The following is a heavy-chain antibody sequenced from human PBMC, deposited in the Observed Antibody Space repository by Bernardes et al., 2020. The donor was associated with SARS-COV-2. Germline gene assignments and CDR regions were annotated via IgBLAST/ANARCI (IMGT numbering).Heavy chain of an antibody. Sequence: SETLSLTCTVSGGSISSYYLNWIRQPPGKGLEWIGYIYYSGSTNYNPSLKSRVTISVDTSKNQFSLKLSSVTAADTAMYYCARASSWSRYFDYWGQGTLVTVSS. CDR1: GGSISSYY. J-gene: IGHJ4*02. D-gene: IGHD6-13*01. CDR3: ARASSWSRYFDY. CDR2: IYYSGST. V-gene: IGHV4-59*01.